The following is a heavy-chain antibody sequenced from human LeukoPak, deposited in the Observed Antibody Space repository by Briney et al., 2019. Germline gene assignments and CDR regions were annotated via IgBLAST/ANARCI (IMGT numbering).Heavy chain of an antibody. J-gene: IGHJ3*02. CDR3: ARAHSGWDNDAFDI. CDR2: INPNTGGT. CDR1: GYTFIGYY. Sequence: GASVKVSCKASGYTFIGYYIHWIRQAPGQGLEWMGRINPNTGGTNYAQKFQGRVTMTRDTSISTAYMELSRLRSDDTAVYYCARAHSGWDNDAFDIWGQGTMVTVSS. D-gene: IGHD6-19*01. V-gene: IGHV1-2*06.